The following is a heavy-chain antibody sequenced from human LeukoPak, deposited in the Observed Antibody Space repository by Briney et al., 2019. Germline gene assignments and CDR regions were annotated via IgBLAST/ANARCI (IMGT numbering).Heavy chain of an antibody. V-gene: IGHV1-69*04. Sequence: SVKVSCKASGGTFSSYAISWVRQAPGQGLEWMGRTIPILGIANYAQKFQGRVTITADKSTSTAYMELSSLRSEDTAVYYCARAPDYYDSSGYHHWGQGTLVTVSS. J-gene: IGHJ5*02. D-gene: IGHD3-22*01. CDR2: TIPILGIA. CDR1: GGTFSSYA. CDR3: ARAPDYYDSSGYHH.